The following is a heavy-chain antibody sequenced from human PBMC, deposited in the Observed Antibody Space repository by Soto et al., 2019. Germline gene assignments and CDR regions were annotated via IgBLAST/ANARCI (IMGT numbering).Heavy chain of an antibody. J-gene: IGHJ4*02. CDR3: ARSREFDY. CDR2: IFPSGAT. CDR1: GGSLSGATYS. Sequence: PSETLSLTCGVSGGSLSGATYSWNWIRQPPGKGLEWMGYIFPSGATYYNPSLKSRVTISIDVSKSQFSLSLRSLTAADTAVYYCARSREFDYWSQGTLVTVSS. V-gene: IGHV4-30-2*01.